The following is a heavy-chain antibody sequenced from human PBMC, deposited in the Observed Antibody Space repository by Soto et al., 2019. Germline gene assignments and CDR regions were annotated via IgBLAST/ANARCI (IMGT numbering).Heavy chain of an antibody. D-gene: IGHD5-12*01. CDR3: AKDIGYGKHSYASD. CDR1: GFTFSSYG. Sequence: QVQLVESGGGVVQPGRSLRLSCAASGFTFSSYGMHWVRQAPGKGLEWLAVISYDGSHKSYTDSVKGRFTISRDNSKNTLYLQMNSLRAEDMAVYYCAKDIGYGKHSYASDWGQGTLVTVSS. V-gene: IGHV3-30*18. CDR2: ISYDGSHK. J-gene: IGHJ4*02.